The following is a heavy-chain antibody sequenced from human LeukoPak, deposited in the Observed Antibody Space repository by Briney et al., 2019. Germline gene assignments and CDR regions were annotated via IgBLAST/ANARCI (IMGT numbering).Heavy chain of an antibody. Sequence: SQTLSLTCTVSGGSISSGSYYWSWMRQHPGEGLEWIGHIYYSGSTYYNPSLKNRVIISVDTSKKQFSLNLSSVTAADTAVYYCARGIWYYGSGSYLDYWGQGTLVTVSS. CDR2: IYYSGST. CDR3: ARGIWYYGSGSYLDY. J-gene: IGHJ4*02. CDR1: GGSISSGSYY. V-gene: IGHV4-31*03. D-gene: IGHD3-10*01.